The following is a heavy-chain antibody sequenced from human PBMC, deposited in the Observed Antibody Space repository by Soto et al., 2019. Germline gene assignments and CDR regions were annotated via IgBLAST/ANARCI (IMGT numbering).Heavy chain of an antibody. CDR3: ARDRRNYRDYYYYGMDV. Sequence: GGSLRLSCAASGFTFSSYGMHWVRQAPGKGLEWVAVIWYDGSNKYYADSVKGRFTISRDNSKNTLYLQMNSLRAEDTAVYYCARDRRNYRDYYYYGMDVWGQGTTVTVSS. D-gene: IGHD1-7*01. J-gene: IGHJ6*02. V-gene: IGHV3-33*01. CDR1: GFTFSSYG. CDR2: IWYDGSNK.